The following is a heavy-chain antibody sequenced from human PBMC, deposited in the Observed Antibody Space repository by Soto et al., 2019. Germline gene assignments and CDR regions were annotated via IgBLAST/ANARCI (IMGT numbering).Heavy chain of an antibody. CDR1: GFSCENYG. D-gene: IGHD5-12*01. V-gene: IGHV3-33*06. CDR2: IWYDGSLQ. J-gene: IGHJ6*01. Sequence: QVQMVESGGGVVQPGRSLRLSCAASGFSCENYGMHWVRQAPGRGLVWVAIIWYDGSLQYYAAAVKGRFTISRDNSKNTLYLEMNSLRAEDTAVYYRPNLWGDGYNLWQDYNSMDDLVQGTTVIFSS. CDR3: PNLWGDGYNLWQDYNSMDD.